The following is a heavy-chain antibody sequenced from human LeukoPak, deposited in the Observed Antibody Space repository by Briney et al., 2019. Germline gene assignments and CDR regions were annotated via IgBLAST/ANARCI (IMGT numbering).Heavy chain of an antibody. D-gene: IGHD5-24*01. J-gene: IGHJ6*02. CDR1: GGSISSSNW. Sequence: TSGTLSLTCAVSGGSISSSNWWSWVRQPPGKGLEWIGEIYHSGSTNYNPPLKSRVTMSVDTSKNQFSLKLSSVTAADTAVYCCATGRDADSARGYYDMDVWGQGTTVTVSS. CDR2: IYHSGST. CDR3: ATGRDADSARGYYDMDV. V-gene: IGHV4-4*01.